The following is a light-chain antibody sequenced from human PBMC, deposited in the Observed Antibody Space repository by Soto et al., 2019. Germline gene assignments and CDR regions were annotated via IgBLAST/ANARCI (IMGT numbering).Light chain of an antibody. CDR3: QHYQTFLPLT. Sequence: EIVITQSPATLSVSPGESATLSCRASQSVSSNLAWYQEKPGQAPRLLIYGASTRATGIPARFSGSGSGTEFTLTISRLEPEDFGVYYCQHYQTFLPLTFGGGTKVDI. V-gene: IGKV3-15*01. CDR1: QSVSSN. CDR2: GAS. J-gene: IGKJ4*01.